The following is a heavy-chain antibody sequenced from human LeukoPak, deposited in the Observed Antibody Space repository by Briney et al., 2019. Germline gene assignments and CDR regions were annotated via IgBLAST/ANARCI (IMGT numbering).Heavy chain of an antibody. Sequence: GGSLRLSCAASGFTFSSYEMNWVRQAPGKGPEWVSYISTTGNNIHYTDSVKGRFTISRDNARNSLYLQMDSLRVEDTAVYYCARSLHIVATNDAFDIWGQGTMVIVSS. V-gene: IGHV3-48*03. D-gene: IGHD5-12*01. CDR2: ISTTGNNI. J-gene: IGHJ3*02. CDR1: GFTFSSYE. CDR3: ARSLHIVATNDAFDI.